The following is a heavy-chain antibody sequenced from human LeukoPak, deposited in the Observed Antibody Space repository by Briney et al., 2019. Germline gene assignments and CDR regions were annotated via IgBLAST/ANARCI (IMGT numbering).Heavy chain of an antibody. J-gene: IGHJ4*02. Sequence: SQTLSLTCTVSGGSISSGSYYWSWIRQPAGKGLEWIGRIYTSGSTNYNPSLKTRVTISVDTSKNQFSLKLSSVTAADTAVYYCARDYGDYVWGDYWGQGTLVTVSS. CDR2: IYTSGST. CDR3: ARDYGDYVWGDY. D-gene: IGHD4-17*01. CDR1: GGSISSGSYY. V-gene: IGHV4-61*02.